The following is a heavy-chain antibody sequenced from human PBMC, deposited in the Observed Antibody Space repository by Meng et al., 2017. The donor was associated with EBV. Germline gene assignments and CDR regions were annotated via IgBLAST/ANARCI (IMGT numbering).Heavy chain of an antibody. D-gene: IGHD2-2*01. J-gene: IGHJ4*02. V-gene: IGHV3-73*02. CDR1: GFTFSGSA. Sequence: EVRLLECGGGLVRPVGAMNLACASAGFTFSGSAMHWARHASGKGLEWVGRIRSKAKSYATAYAASVKGRFTISRDDSKNTAYLQMNSLKTEDTAVYYCTRMSSPLDYWGQGTLVTVSS. CDR3: TRMSSPLDY. CDR2: IRSKAKSYAT.